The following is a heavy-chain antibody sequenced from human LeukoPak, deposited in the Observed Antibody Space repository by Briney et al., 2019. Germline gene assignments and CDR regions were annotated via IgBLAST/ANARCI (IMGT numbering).Heavy chain of an antibody. V-gene: IGHV4-61*02. Sequence: SQTLSLTCTVSGDSLSSGSYYWGWIRQPAGKGLEWIGRIYTSESTNYNPSLKSRVTMSVDTSKNQFSLKLSSVTAADTAVYYCARGHPRALWFGELLSGAEMDVWGKGTTVTISS. CDR1: GDSLSSGSYY. CDR3: ARGHPRALWFGELLSGAEMDV. CDR2: IYTSEST. D-gene: IGHD3-10*01. J-gene: IGHJ6*04.